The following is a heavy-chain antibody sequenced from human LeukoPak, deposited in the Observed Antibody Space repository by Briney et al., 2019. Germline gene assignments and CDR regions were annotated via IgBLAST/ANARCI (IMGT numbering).Heavy chain of an antibody. CDR3: AKPHTPYCSSGTCYLFDS. CDR1: GSTLSSYG. J-gene: IGHJ4*02. Sequence: AGGSLRLSCAASGSTLSSYGMSWVRQAPGKGLEWVSTISGSGGSAYYADSVKGRLTISRDNSNNTLYLQMNSLRAEDTAVYYCAKPHTPYCSSGTCYLFDSWGQGTLVTVSS. CDR2: ISGSGGSA. V-gene: IGHV3-23*01. D-gene: IGHD2-15*01.